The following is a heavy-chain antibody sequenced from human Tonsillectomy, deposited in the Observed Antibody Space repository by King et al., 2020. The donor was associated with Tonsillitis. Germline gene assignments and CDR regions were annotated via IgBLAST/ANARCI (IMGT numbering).Heavy chain of an antibody. D-gene: IGHD3-10*01. V-gene: IGHV4-39*01. J-gene: IGHJ4*02. Sequence: LQLQESGPGLVKASETLSLSCTVSGGSISSSSYYWGWIRQPPGKGMEWIGSIYYTRSTYYNPSLKSRLTISVDTSKNQFSLKLRSVTAADTAVYYCARLLWVGEWNWGQGTLVTVSS. CDR2: IYYTRST. CDR1: GGSISSSSYY. CDR3: ARLLWVGEWN.